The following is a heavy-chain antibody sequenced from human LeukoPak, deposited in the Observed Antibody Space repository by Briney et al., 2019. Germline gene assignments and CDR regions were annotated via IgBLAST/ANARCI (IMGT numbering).Heavy chain of an antibody. V-gene: IGHV1-2*02. Sequence: ASVKVSCKASGYTFTGYYMHWVRQAPGQGLEWMGWINPNSGGTNYAQKFQGRVTMTRDTSISTAYMELSRLRSDDTAVYYCARDTGRGQLRNVNWFDPWGQGTLVTVSS. J-gene: IGHJ5*02. CDR3: ARDTGRGQLRNVNWFDP. CDR2: INPNSGGT. D-gene: IGHD1-26*01. CDR1: GYTFTGYY.